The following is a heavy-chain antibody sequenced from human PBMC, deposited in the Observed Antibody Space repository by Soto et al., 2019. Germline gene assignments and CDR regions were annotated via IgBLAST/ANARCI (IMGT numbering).Heavy chain of an antibody. CDR2: IYYSGST. J-gene: IGHJ4*02. CDR1: GGSISSDDYY. V-gene: IGHV4-30-4*01. CDR3: ARDRSNSPDYFDY. Sequence: SETLSLTCTVSGGSISSDDYYWSWIRQPPGKGLEWIGYIYYSGSTSYNPSLKSRLTISLDTSKNQFSLKLSSVSAADTAVYYCARDRSNSPDYFDYWGQGTLVTVSS. D-gene: IGHD6-6*01.